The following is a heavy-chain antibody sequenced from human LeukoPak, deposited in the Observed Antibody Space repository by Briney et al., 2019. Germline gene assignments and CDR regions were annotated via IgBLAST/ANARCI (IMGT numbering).Heavy chain of an antibody. CDR3: ARGRGKSIFGVVIISLGWFDP. J-gene: IGHJ5*02. Sequence: ASVKVSCKASGYTFTGYYLHWVRQAPGQGLEWMGWINPNSGGTNSAQKFQGRVTMTRNTSISTAYMELSSLRSGDTAVYYCARGRGKSIFGVVIISLGWFDPWGQGTLVTVSS. D-gene: IGHD3-3*01. CDR2: INPNSGGT. CDR1: GYTFTGYY. V-gene: IGHV1-2*02.